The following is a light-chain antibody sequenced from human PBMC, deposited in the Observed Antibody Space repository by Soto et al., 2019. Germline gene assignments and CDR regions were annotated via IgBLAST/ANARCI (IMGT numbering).Light chain of an antibody. CDR3: QQYASSPRT. J-gene: IGKJ1*01. CDR1: ESVSTN. Sequence: EIEITQTTATPSLAPGERVTPSCRASESVSTNLAWYQQKAGQAPRLLIYGASTRATGIPDRFSGSGSGTDFTLTISRLEPEDFAVYYCQQYASSPRTFGQGTKVDI. V-gene: IGKV3-20*01. CDR2: GAS.